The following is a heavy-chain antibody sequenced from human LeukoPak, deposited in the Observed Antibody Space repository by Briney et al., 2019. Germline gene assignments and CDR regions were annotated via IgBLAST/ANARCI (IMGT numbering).Heavy chain of an antibody. D-gene: IGHD1-26*01. CDR3: AREARGGDY. CDR1: GFTFGSYW. CDR2: IKQDGSEK. J-gene: IGHJ4*02. V-gene: IGHV3-7*01. Sequence: GGSLRLSCAASGFTFGSYWMSWVRRAPGKGLEWVANIKQDGSEKYYVDSVKGRFTISRDNAKNSLYLQMNSLRAEDTAVYYCAREARGGDYWGQGTLVTVSS.